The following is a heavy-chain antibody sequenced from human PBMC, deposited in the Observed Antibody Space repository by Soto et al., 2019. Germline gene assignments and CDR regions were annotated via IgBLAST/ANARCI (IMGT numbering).Heavy chain of an antibody. D-gene: IGHD3-22*01. CDR3: ASQYYYDSSGSQTFDY. V-gene: IGHV4-59*01. J-gene: IGHJ4*02. CDR1: GGSISSYY. CDR2: IYYGGGT. Sequence: SETLSLTCTVSGGSISSYYWNWIRQPPGKGLEWIGDIYYGGGTNYNPSLKSRVTLSVDMSKNQFSLKLSSVTAADTAVYYCASQYYYDSSGSQTFDYWGQGTQVTVSS.